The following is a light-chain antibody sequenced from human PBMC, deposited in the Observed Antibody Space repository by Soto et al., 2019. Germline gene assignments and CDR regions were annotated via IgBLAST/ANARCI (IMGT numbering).Light chain of an antibody. V-gene: IGKV2-30*02. CDR2: KVS. Sequence: DVVMTQSPLSLPVNLGQPASISCRSSQSLVHSDGDIYLNWFQQRPGQSPRRLIYKVSNRDSGVPDRFSGSGSGTDFALKISRVEAEDVGVYYCVQGTHWPWTFGQGTKVEIK. CDR1: QSLVHSDGDIY. CDR3: VQGTHWPWT. J-gene: IGKJ1*01.